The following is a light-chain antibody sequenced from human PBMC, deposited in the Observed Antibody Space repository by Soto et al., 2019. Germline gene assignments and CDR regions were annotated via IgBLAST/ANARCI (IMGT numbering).Light chain of an antibody. V-gene: IGLV2-11*01. Sequence: QPVLTQPRSVSGSPGQSVTISCTGTSSDVGGYNYVSWYQQHPGKAPKLMIYDVSMRPSGVPDRFSGSKSGNTASLTISGLQAEDEADYYCCSFAGSYTYVFGTGTKVTVL. CDR3: CSFAGSYTYV. J-gene: IGLJ1*01. CDR1: SSDVGGYNY. CDR2: DVS.